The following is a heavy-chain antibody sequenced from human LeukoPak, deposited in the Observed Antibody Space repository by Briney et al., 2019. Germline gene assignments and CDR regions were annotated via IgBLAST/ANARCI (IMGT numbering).Heavy chain of an antibody. CDR3: ARGLLWFGESGPLGY. J-gene: IGHJ4*02. CDR2: IYSGGST. Sequence: GGFLRLSCAASGFTVSSNYMSWVRQAPGKGLEWVAVIYSGGSTYCADSVKGRFTISRHNSKNTLYLQMNSLRAEDTAVYYCARGLLWFGESGPLGYWGQGTLGTVSS. CDR1: GFTVSSNY. V-gene: IGHV3-53*04. D-gene: IGHD3-10*01.